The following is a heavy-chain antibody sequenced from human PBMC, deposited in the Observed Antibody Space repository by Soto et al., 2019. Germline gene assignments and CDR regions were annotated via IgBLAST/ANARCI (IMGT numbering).Heavy chain of an antibody. D-gene: IGHD6-19*01. CDR2: IIPIFGTV. CDR1: GGTFRTYA. V-gene: IGHV1-69*12. Sequence: QVQLLQSGAEVKKPGSSVRVSCEASGGTFRTYAISWVRQAPGQGLEWMGEIIPIFGTVNYAQRFQGRVTSTADESTTTVYMDLRSLRSEYRAVYYGAKGAVAGTPTSYYYSGMDVWGQGTTFTVSS. J-gene: IGHJ6*02. CDR3: AKGAVAGTPTSYYYSGMDV.